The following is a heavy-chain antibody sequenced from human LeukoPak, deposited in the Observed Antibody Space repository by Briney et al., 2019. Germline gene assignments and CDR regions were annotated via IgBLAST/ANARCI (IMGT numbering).Heavy chain of an antibody. CDR2: INPNSSGT. V-gene: IGHV1-2*02. CDR3: ARDTPFTRRVLDY. CDR1: GYTFTGYY. Sequence: ASVKVSCKASGYTFTGYYMHWVRQAPGQGLEWMGWINPNSSGTNYAQKFQGRVTMTRGTSISTAYMELSRLRSDDTAVYYCARDTPFTRRVLDYWGQGTLVTVSS. J-gene: IGHJ4*02.